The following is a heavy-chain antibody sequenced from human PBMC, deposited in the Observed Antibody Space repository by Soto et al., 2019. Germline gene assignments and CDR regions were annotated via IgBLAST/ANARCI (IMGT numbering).Heavy chain of an antibody. J-gene: IGHJ4*02. V-gene: IGHV4-61*01. CDR3: ARHYGYEGFDY. CDR2: FYYTGST. CDR1: GGSVSSGNYY. Sequence: PSETLSLTCTVSGGSVSSGNYYWSWIRQPPGKGLEWIGYFYYTGSTNYNPSLKSPVTISIDASKNQFSLRLSSVTAADTAVYYCARHYGYEGFDYWGQGTLVTVSS. D-gene: IGHD3-16*01.